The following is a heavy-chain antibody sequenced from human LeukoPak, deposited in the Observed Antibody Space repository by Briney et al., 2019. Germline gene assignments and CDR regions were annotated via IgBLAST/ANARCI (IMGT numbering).Heavy chain of an antibody. Sequence: PSETLSLTCTVSGGSTSSYYWSWIRQPPGKGLEWIGYIYYSGSTNYNPSLKSRVTISVDTSKNQFSLKLSSVSAADTAVYYCARLAGYSSGWYRYFDYWGQGTLVTVSS. V-gene: IGHV4-59*08. CDR3: ARLAGYSSGWYRYFDY. CDR2: IYYSGST. CDR1: GGSTSSYY. J-gene: IGHJ4*02. D-gene: IGHD6-19*01.